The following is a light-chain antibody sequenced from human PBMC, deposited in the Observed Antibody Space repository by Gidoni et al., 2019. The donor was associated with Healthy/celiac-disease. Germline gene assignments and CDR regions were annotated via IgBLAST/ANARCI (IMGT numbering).Light chain of an antibody. CDR1: KLGDKY. J-gene: IGLJ2*01. Sequence: SYELTQPPSVSVSPGQTASITCSGDKLGDKYACWYQQTPGQSPVLVIYQDSKRPSGIPERFSGSNSGNTATLTISGTQAMDEADYYGQAWDSSTVVFGGGTKLTVL. CDR3: QAWDSSTVV. V-gene: IGLV3-1*01. CDR2: QDS.